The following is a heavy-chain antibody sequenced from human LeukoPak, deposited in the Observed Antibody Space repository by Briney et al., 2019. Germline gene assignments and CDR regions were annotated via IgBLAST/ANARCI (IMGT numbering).Heavy chain of an antibody. CDR2: ITWNSGSI. CDR1: GFSFDKYA. J-gene: IGHJ6*02. D-gene: IGHD1-1*01. Sequence: GGSLRLSCAASGFSFDKYAMHWVRQAPGKGLEWVSGITWNSGSIGYADSVKGRFTISRGNAKNSLYLQMNSLRPEDTALYYCVKGKSRGMDIWGQGTTVTVSS. CDR3: VKGKSRGMDI. V-gene: IGHV3-9*01.